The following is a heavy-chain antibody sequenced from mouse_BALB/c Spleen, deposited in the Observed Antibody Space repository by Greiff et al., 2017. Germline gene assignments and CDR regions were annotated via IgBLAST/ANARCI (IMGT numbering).Heavy chain of an antibody. D-gene: IGHD2-4*01. Sequence: VQLQQSGPGLVKPSQSLSLTCSVTGYSITSGYYWNWIRQFPGNKLEWMGYISYDGSNNYNPSLKNRISITRDTSKNQFFLKLNSVTTEDTATYYCARGRSTMITPYYFDYWGQGTTLTVSS. CDR2: ISYDGSN. CDR3: ARGRSTMITPYYFDY. CDR1: GYSITSGYY. V-gene: IGHV3-6*02. J-gene: IGHJ2*01.